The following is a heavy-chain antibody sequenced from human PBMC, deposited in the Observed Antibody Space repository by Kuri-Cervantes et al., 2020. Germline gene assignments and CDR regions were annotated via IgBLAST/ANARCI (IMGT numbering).Heavy chain of an antibody. CDR2: MFYTGSS. J-gene: IGHJ6*03. CDR3: ARDHYYDPKYYMDV. Sequence: SETLSLTCTVSGGSISSYYWSWIRQPPGKGLEWIGYMFYTGSSNYNPSLKSRVTISVDTSKNQFSLKLSSVTAADTAVYYCARDHYYDPKYYMDVWGKGTTVTVSS. CDR1: GGSISSYY. V-gene: IGHV4-59*01. D-gene: IGHD3-22*01.